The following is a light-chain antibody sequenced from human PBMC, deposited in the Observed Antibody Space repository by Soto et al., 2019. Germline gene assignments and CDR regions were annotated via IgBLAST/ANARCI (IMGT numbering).Light chain of an antibody. CDR3: SSYAGSNNFV. CDR2: EVS. J-gene: IGLJ1*01. CDR1: SSDVGGYNY. Sequence: QSALTQPPSASGSAGQSVTISCTGTSSDVGGYNYVSWYQQYPGKAPKLMISEVSKRPSGVPDRFSGSKSGNTASLTVSGLQAEDEADYYCSSYAGSNNFVFGTGTKLTVL. V-gene: IGLV2-8*01.